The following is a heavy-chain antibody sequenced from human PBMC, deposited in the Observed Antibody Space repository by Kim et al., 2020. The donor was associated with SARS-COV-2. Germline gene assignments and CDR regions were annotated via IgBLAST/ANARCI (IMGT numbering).Heavy chain of an antibody. Sequence: GGSLRLSCAASGFTFSSYSMNWVRQAPGKGLEWVSSISSSSSYIYYADSVKGRFTISRDNAKNSLYLQMNSLRAEDTAVYYCARDGVRPEVAAAAVNWFDPWGQGTLVTVSS. J-gene: IGHJ5*02. CDR3: ARDGVRPEVAAAAVNWFDP. CDR1: GFTFSSYS. D-gene: IGHD6-13*01. CDR2: ISSSSSYI. V-gene: IGHV3-21*01.